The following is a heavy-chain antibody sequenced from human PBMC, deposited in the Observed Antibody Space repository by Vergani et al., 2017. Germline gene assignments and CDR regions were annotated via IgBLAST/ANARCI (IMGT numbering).Heavy chain of an antibody. J-gene: IGHJ4*02. V-gene: IGHV1-46*02. CDR3: TRGWYYDSIAYWAY. CDR2: INPSGGST. CDR1: GDSFNNFP. D-gene: IGHD3-22*01. Sequence: QVHLVQSGAEVKKPGSSVKVSCRSSGDSFNNFPITWVRQAPGQGLEWMGIINPSGGSTSYAQKFQGRVTMTRDTSTSTVYMELSSLRSEDTAVYYCTRGWYYDSIAYWAYWGQGTLVTVSS.